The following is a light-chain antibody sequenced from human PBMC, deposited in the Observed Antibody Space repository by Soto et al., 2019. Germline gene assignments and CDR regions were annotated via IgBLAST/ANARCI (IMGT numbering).Light chain of an antibody. CDR2: DVS. Sequence: QSALTQPASVSGSPGQSITISCTGTSSDVGGYNYVSWYQQHPGKAPKLRIYDVSDRPSGVSNRFSGSKSGNTASLTISGLQPEGEADYYCSSYASSSPRVFGTGTKLTVL. J-gene: IGLJ1*01. V-gene: IGLV2-14*01. CDR1: SSDVGGYNY. CDR3: SSYASSSPRV.